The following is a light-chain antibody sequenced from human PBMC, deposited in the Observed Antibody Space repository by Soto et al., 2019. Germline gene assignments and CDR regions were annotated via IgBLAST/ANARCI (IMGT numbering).Light chain of an antibody. CDR3: QQSYTTPLT. CDR2: AAS. CDR1: QTISGY. J-gene: IGKJ4*01. V-gene: IGKV1-39*01. Sequence: IQVTQSPCSLSASTGDRVTITYLASQTISGYLNWYQQKPGKAPELLIYAASYLGNGVPSRFSGSGSGTYFTLTISSLQPEDLATYYCQQSYTTPLTFGGPTKADI.